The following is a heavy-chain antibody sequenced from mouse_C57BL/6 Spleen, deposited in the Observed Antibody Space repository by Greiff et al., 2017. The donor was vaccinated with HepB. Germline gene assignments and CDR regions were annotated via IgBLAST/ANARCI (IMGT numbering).Heavy chain of an antibody. J-gene: IGHJ4*01. Sequence: QVHVKQSGAELARPGASVKMSCKASGYTFTSYTTHWVKQRPGQGLEWIGYINPSSGYTKYNQKFKDKATLTADKSSSTAYMQLSSLTSEDSAVYYCARSMLAMDYWGQGTSVIVSS. D-gene: IGHD2-3*01. CDR2: INPSSGYT. CDR1: GYTFTSYT. V-gene: IGHV1-4*01. CDR3: ARSMLAMDY.